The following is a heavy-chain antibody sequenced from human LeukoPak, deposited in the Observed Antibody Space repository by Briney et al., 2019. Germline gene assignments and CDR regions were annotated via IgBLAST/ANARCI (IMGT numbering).Heavy chain of an antibody. CDR3: ARRGRYYGSGSYYPIINWFDP. V-gene: IGHV4-34*01. D-gene: IGHD3-10*01. J-gene: IGHJ5*02. CDR1: GGSFSGYY. Sequence: SETLSLTCAVYGGSFSGYYWSWIRQPPGKGLEWIGSIYYSGSTYYNPSLKSRVTISVDTSKNQFSLKLSSVTAADTAVYYCARRGRYYGSGSYYPIINWFDPWGQGTLVTVSS. CDR2: IYYSGST.